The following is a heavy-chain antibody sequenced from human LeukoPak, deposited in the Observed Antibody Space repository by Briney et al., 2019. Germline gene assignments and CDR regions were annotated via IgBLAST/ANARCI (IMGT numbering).Heavy chain of an antibody. CDR2: ISYDGSNK. CDR1: GFTLSSYA. CDR3: ARPPRYFDWLLPFDY. V-gene: IGHV3-30-3*01. J-gene: IGHJ4*02. Sequence: QSGRSLRLSCAASGFTLSSYAMHWVRQAPGKGLEWVAVISYDGSNKYYADSVKGRFTISRDNSKNTLYLQMNSLRAEDTAVYYCARPPRYFDWLLPFDYWGQGTLVTVSS. D-gene: IGHD3-9*01.